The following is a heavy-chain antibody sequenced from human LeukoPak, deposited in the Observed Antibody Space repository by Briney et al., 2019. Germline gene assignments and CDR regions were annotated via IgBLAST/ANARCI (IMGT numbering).Heavy chain of an antibody. CDR1: GGSFSGYY. Sequence: SETLSLTCAVYGGSFSGYYWTWIRQPPGKGLEWIGEINHSGSTNYNPSLKSRVSISVDTSKNQFSLKVSFVTAADTAVYYCTRGNHHSSRYHTLDYWGQGALVTVSS. D-gene: IGHD3-22*01. J-gene: IGHJ4*02. CDR3: TRGNHHSSRYHTLDY. CDR2: INHSGST. V-gene: IGHV4-34*01.